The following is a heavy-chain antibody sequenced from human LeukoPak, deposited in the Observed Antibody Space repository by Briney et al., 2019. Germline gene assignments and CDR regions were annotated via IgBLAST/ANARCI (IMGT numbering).Heavy chain of an antibody. D-gene: IGHD2-2*01. CDR2: IYYTGST. CDR3: ARTTEDCSSTSCYQYWFDP. CDR1: GGSISSGSYY. V-gene: IGHV4-39*07. Sequence: PSETLSLTCTVSGGSISSGSYYWGWIRQPPGKGLEWIGSIYYTGSTYYNPSLKSRVTMSVDTSKSQFSLKLNSVTAADTAVYYCARTTEDCSSTSCYQYWFDPWGQGTLVTVSS. J-gene: IGHJ5*02.